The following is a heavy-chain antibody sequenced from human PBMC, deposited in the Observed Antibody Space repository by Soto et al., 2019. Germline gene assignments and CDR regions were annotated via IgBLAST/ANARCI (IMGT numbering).Heavy chain of an antibody. CDR1: XGSLSSGGYE. J-gene: IGHJ6*03. V-gene: IGHV4-61*08. CDR3: ARKTIFGVVLYYMDV. Sequence: TVSXGSLSSGGYEWIWTGQRPRKGVEWIGEINHSGSTNYNPSLKSRVTISVDTSKNQFSLKLSSVTAADTVVYYCARKTIFGVVLYYMDVWGKGTTVTVSS. CDR2: INHSGST. D-gene: IGHD3-3*01.